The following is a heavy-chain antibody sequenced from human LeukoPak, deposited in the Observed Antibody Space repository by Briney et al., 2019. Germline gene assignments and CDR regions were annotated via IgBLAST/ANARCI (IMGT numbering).Heavy chain of an antibody. V-gene: IGHV1-24*01. CDR2: FDPEDGET. Sequence: ASVKVSCKVSGYTLTELSMHWVRQAPGKGFEWMGGFDPEDGETIYAQKFQGRVTMTEDTSTDTAYMELSSLRSEDTAVYYCATVGYCSGGSCYGPYYFDYWGQGTLVTVSS. J-gene: IGHJ4*02. CDR1: GYTLTELS. D-gene: IGHD2-15*01. CDR3: ATVGYCSGGSCYGPYYFDY.